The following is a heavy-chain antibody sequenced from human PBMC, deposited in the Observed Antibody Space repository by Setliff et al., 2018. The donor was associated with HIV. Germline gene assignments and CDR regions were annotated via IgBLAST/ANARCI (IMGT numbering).Heavy chain of an antibody. CDR1: GGTFSSYA. V-gene: IGHV1-69*13. J-gene: IGHJ5*02. CDR2: IIPIFGTA. CDR3: AIGRDYGSGLRKDWFDP. Sequence: SVKVSCKASGGTFSSYAISWVRQAPGQGLEWMGGIIPIFGTANYAQNFQGRVTITADESTSTAYMELSSLRSEDTAVYYCAIGRDYGSGLRKDWFDPWGQGTLVTVSS. D-gene: IGHD3-10*01.